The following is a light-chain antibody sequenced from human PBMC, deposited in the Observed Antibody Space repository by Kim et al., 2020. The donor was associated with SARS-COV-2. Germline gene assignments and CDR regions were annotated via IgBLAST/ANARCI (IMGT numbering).Light chain of an antibody. CDR2: DVT. Sequence: GHSIPLTSTGGGKDVGGYSHVSWHQQYPGKAPKIMIYDVTKRPSGVSNRFSGSKSGNTASLTISGLQAEDEADYYCSSYTSTNTLVFGGGTQLTVL. CDR1: GKDVGGYSH. V-gene: IGLV2-14*04. CDR3: SSYTSTNTLV. J-gene: IGLJ2*01.